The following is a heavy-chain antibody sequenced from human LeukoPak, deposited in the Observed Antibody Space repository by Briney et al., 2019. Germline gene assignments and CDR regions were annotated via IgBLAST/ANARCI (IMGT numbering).Heavy chain of an antibody. CDR3: ARDDWSYSFDY. CDR2: MNPNSGNT. V-gene: IGHV1-8*01. Sequence: GASVKVSCKASGYTFTSYDMNWVRQATGQGLEWMGWMNPNSGNTGYAQKFQGRVTMTRNTSISTACMELSSLRSEDTAVYCCARDDWSYSFDYWGQGTLVTVSS. J-gene: IGHJ4*02. D-gene: IGHD1-26*01. CDR1: GYTFTSYD.